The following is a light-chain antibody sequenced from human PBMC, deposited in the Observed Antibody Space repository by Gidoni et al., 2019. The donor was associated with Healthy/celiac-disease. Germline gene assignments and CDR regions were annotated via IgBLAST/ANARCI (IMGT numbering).Light chain of an antibody. CDR2: WAS. V-gene: IGKV4-1*01. CDR1: QSVLYSSNNKNY. CDR3: QQYYSTPQET. J-gene: IGKJ1*01. Sequence: DIVMTQSPDSLAVSLGERATINCKSSQSVLYSSNNKNYLAWYQQTPGQPPKLLIYWASTRESGVPDRFSGSGSGTDFTLTSSSLQAEDVAVYYCQQYYSTPQETFXXXTKVEIK.